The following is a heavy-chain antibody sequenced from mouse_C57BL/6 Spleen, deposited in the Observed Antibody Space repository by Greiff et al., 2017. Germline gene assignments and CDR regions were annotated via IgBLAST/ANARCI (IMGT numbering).Heavy chain of an antibody. Sequence: EVKVVESGGGLVKPGGSLKLSCAASGFTFSSYAMSWVRQTPEKRLEWVATISDGGSYTYYPDNVKGRFTISRDNAKNNLYLQMSHLKSEDTAMYYCARGLGYYAMDYWGQGTSVTVSS. V-gene: IGHV5-4*03. CDR1: GFTFSSYA. CDR3: ARGLGYYAMDY. D-gene: IGHD4-1*01. CDR2: ISDGGSYT. J-gene: IGHJ4*01.